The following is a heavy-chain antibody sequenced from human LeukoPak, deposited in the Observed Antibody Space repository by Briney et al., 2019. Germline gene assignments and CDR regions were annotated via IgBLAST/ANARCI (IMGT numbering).Heavy chain of an antibody. J-gene: IGHJ5*02. CDR3: ARDQRWLQINWFDP. D-gene: IGHD5-24*01. CDR1: GYTFTNLD. CDR2: MSPNSGDT. V-gene: IGHV1-8*01. Sequence: ASVKVSCKTSGYTFTNLDINWLRQAPGQGLEWMGWMSPNSGDTGYAQKFQGRVSMTRDTSISTAYMELNSLRSEDTAVYYCARDQRWLQINWFDPWGQGTLVTVSS.